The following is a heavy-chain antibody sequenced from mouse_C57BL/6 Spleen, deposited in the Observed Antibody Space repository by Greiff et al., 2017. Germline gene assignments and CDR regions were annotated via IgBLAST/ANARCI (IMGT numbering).Heavy chain of an antibody. D-gene: IGHD1-1*01. J-gene: IGHJ3*01. V-gene: IGHV1-53*01. CDR2: INPSNGGT. CDR1: GYTFTSYW. CDR3: SRRLLRVSVCAY. Sequence: QVQLQQSGSELVKPGASVKLSCKASGYTFTSYWMHWVKQRPGQGLEWIGNINPSNGGTNYNEKFKSKATLTVDKSSSTAYMQLSSLTSEDSAVDYCSRRLLRVSVCAYWSQGTLVTVST.